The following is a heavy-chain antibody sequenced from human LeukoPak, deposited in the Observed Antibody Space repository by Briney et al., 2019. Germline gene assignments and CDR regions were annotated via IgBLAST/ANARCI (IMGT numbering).Heavy chain of an antibody. CDR2: IILIFGTA. CDR3: AREAPVDCSGGSCYGPSQGTRSKLDY. V-gene: IGHV1-69*13. CDR1: GGTFSSYA. Sequence: GASVKVSCKASGGTFSSYAISWVRQAPGQGLEWMGGIILIFGTANYAQKFQGRVTITADESTSTAYMELSSLRSEDTAVYYCAREAPVDCSGGSCYGPSQGTRSKLDYWGQGTLVTVSS. D-gene: IGHD2-15*01. J-gene: IGHJ4*02.